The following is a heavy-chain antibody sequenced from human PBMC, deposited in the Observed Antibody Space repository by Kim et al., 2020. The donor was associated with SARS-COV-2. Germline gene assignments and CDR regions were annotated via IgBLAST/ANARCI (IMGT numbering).Heavy chain of an antibody. CDR2: IYHSGST. J-gene: IGHJ4*02. CDR1: GGSISSSNW. V-gene: IGHV4-4*02. CDR3: ARALSGGYKEYYFDY. D-gene: IGHD5-12*01. Sequence: SETLSLTCAVSGGSISSSNWWSWVRQPPGKGLEWIGEIYHSGSTNYNPSLKSRVTISVDKSKNQFSLKLGSATAADTAVYYCARALSGGYKEYYFDYWGQGTLVTVSS.